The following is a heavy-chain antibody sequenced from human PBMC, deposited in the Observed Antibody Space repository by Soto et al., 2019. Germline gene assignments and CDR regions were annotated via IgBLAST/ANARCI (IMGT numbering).Heavy chain of an antibody. V-gene: IGHV3-23*01. CDR1: GFTFSSYA. CDR3: AKGEYYDFWSGYVDV. CDR2: ISGSGGST. Sequence: GGSLRLSCAASGFTFSSYAMSWVRQAPGKGLEWVSAISGSGGSTYYADSVKGRFTISRDNSKNTLYLQMNSLRAEDTAVYYCAKGEYYDFWSGYVDVWGQGTTVTVSS. D-gene: IGHD3-3*01. J-gene: IGHJ6*02.